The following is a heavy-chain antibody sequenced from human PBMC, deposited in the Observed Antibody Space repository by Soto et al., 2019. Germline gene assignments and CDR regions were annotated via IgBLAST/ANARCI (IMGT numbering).Heavy chain of an antibody. CDR2: IYGGGST. V-gene: IGHV3-66*01. Sequence: VQLVESGGGLVQPGGSLRLSCAASGFTVSSSYMNWVRQAPGKGLEWVSLIYGGGSTYYADSVKGRFTISRDNSKNTLFLHMISLRAEDTAVYYCARVPGGGILNYWGQGTLVTVSS. D-gene: IGHD2-15*01. CDR3: ARVPGGGILNY. CDR1: GFTVSSSY. J-gene: IGHJ4*02.